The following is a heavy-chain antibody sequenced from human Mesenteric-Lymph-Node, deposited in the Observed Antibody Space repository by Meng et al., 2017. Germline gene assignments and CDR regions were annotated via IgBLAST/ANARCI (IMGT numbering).Heavy chain of an antibody. V-gene: IGHV4-39*07. Sequence: HESRPGLVKPSGTLSLTFDVSGGSISSSNYYWDWIRQSPGKGLEWIGEIYHSGSTNYNPSLKSRVTISVDKSKNQFSLKLTSVTAADTAVYYCARGGYYSFDYWGQGTLVTVSS. CDR1: GGSISSSNYY. CDR3: ARGGYYSFDY. J-gene: IGHJ4*02. D-gene: IGHD5-18*01. CDR2: IYHSGST.